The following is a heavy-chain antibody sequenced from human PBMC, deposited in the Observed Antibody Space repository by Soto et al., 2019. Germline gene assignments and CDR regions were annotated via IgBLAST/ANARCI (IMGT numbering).Heavy chain of an antibody. V-gene: IGHV3-30-3*01. J-gene: IGHJ6*02. D-gene: IGHD1-1*01. CDR3: ARDGISNYYYYYGMDV. CDR2: ISYDGSNK. Sequence: GGSLRLSCAASGFTFSSYAMHWVRQAPGKGLEWVAVISYDGSNKYYADSVKGRFTISRDNSKNTLYLQMNSLRAEDTAVYYCARDGISNYYYYYGMDVWGQGTTVTVSS. CDR1: GFTFSSYA.